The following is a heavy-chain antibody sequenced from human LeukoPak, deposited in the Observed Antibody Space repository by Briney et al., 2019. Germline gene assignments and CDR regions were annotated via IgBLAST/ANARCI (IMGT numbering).Heavy chain of an antibody. CDR2: KYYSGST. CDR1: GGSISSSSYY. V-gene: IGHV4-39*01. D-gene: IGHD6-13*01. J-gene: IGHJ3*01. CDR3: ASDVVAAAVTDALDV. Sequence: PSETLSLTCTVSGGSISSSSYYWGWIPQPPGKGLEWIGCKYYSGSTYYNPSLKSRVTISVDTSKSQFSLKLSSVTAADTAVYYCASDVVAAAVTDALDVWGQGTMVTVSS.